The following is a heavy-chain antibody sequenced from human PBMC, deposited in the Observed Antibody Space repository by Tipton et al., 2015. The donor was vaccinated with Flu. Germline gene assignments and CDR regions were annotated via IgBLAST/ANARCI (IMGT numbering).Heavy chain of an antibody. V-gene: IGHV4-34*01. CDR3: ARGLGVVVAVAFDI. D-gene: IGHD2-15*01. J-gene: IGHJ3*02. Sequence: TLSLTCAVYGGSFSGYYWGWIRQPPGKGLEWIGEINHSGSTNYNPSLKSRVTISVDTSKNQFSLKLSSVTAADTAVYYCARGLGVVVAVAFDIWGQGTMVTVSS. CDR1: GGSFSGYY. CDR2: INHSGST.